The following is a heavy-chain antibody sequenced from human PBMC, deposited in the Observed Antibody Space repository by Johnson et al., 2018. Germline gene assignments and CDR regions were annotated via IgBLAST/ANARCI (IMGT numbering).Heavy chain of an antibody. Sequence: QVQLVQSGGGVAQPGRSLRLSCAASGFTFSSYAMHWVRQAPGKGLEWVAVISYDGSNKYYADSVKGRFTISRDNSKNTLYLQMNSLRAEDTAVYYCARDPSVGLGVFQHWGQGTLVTVSS. V-gene: IGHV3-30-3*01. CDR1: GFTFSSYA. CDR3: ARDPSVGLGVFQH. CDR2: ISYDGSNK. J-gene: IGHJ1*01. D-gene: IGHD2-8*01.